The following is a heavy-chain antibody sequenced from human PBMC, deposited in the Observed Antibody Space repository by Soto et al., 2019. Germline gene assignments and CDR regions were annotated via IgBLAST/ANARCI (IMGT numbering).Heavy chain of an antibody. CDR3: ARDVYSSSRYFDY. V-gene: IGHV3-21*01. Sequence: PGGSLRLSCAASGFTFSSYAMSWVSQAPGKGLERVSSISSSSSYIYYADSVKGRFTISRDNAKNSLYLQMNSLRAEDTAVYYCARDVYSSSRYFDYWGQGTLVTVSS. D-gene: IGHD6-6*01. CDR2: ISSSSSYI. J-gene: IGHJ4*02. CDR1: GFTFSSYA.